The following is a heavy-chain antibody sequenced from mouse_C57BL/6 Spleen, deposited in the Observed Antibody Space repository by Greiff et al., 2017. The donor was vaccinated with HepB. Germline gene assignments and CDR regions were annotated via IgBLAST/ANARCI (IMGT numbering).Heavy chain of an antibody. CDR1: GFSLTSYG. V-gene: IGHV2-5*01. J-gene: IGHJ1*03. CDR2: IWRGGST. D-gene: IGHD1-1*01. Sequence: QVQLKESGPGLVQPSQSLSITCTVSGFSLTSYGVHWVRQSPGKGLEWLGVIWRGGSTDYNAAFMSRLSITKDNSKSQVFFKMNSRQADDTAIYYCAKNGYYGSSDWYFDVWGTGTTVTVSS. CDR3: AKNGYYGSSDWYFDV.